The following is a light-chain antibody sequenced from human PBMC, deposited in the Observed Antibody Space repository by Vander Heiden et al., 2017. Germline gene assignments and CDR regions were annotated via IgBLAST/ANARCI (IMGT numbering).Light chain of an antibody. J-gene: IGKJ3*01. CDR2: DAS. CDR3: QQVNNYPSA. V-gene: IGKV1D-13*01. Sequence: IQLTQSPSSLSASVGDRVTITCRAGQGISSALAWYQQKPGKAPNLLIYDASSLQSGVPSRFSGSGSGADYTLTISSLQPEDFATYYCQQVNNYPSAFGHGTKVDIK. CDR1: QGISSA.